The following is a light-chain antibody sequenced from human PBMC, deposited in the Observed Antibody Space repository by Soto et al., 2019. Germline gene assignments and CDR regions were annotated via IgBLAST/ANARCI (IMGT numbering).Light chain of an antibody. V-gene: IGKV3-15*01. CDR3: QQGHNWPLT. CDR1: QSINSE. CDR2: GAS. J-gene: IGKJ2*01. Sequence: EIVMTQSPATLSLSPGERAALSCRASQSINSELAWYQQKPGQPPRLLIYGASTRANGAPARFTGSESGSESTLTISGLQSEDFAVYYCQQGHNWPLTFGQGTKLEI.